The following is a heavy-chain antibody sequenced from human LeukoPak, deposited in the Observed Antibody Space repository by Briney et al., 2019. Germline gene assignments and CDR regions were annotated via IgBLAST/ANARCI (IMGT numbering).Heavy chain of an antibody. CDR3: ARGFPTTVTTYRGGYFDY. D-gene: IGHD4-17*01. Sequence: SETLSLTCAVYGGSFSGYYWSWIRQPPGKGLEWIGEINHSGSTNYNPSLKSRVTISVDTSKNQFSLKLSSVTAADTVVYYCARGFPTTVTTYRGGYFDYWGQGTLVTVSS. V-gene: IGHV4-34*01. CDR2: INHSGST. CDR1: GGSFSGYY. J-gene: IGHJ4*02.